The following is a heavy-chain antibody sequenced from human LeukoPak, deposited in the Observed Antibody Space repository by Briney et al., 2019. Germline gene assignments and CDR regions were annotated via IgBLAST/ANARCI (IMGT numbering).Heavy chain of an antibody. D-gene: IGHD6-19*01. CDR3: ATDRGSSGWSDHDALDI. CDR1: GYTLTELS. V-gene: IGHV1-24*01. CDR2: FDPEDGET. Sequence: GASVKVSCKVSGYTLTELSMHWVRQAPGKGLEWMGGFDPEDGETIYAQKFQGRVTMTEDTSTDTAYMELSSLRSEDTAVYYCATDRGSSGWSDHDALDIWGQGTMVTVSS. J-gene: IGHJ3*02.